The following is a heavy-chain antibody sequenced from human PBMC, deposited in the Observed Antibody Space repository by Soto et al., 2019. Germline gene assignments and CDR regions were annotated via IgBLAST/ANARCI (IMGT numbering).Heavy chain of an antibody. Sequence: LRLSCAASGFTFSSYAMSWVRQAPGKGLEWVSGINGSGSSTFYADSVKGRFTISRDNSKNTLYLQMNSLRADDTAVYYCAKDSYNWKPYYFGHWGQGTLVTVSS. J-gene: IGHJ4*02. CDR1: GFTFSSYA. CDR2: INGSGSST. CDR3: AKDSYNWKPYYFGH. V-gene: IGHV3-23*01. D-gene: IGHD1-20*01.